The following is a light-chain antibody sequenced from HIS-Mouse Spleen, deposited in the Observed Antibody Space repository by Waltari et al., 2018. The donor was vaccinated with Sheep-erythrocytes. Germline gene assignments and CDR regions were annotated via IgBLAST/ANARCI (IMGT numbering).Light chain of an antibody. CDR3: CSYAGSYNHV. CDR1: SSYVGGSTY. V-gene: IGLV2-11*01. CDR2: DVS. J-gene: IGLJ1*01. Sequence: QSALTQPRSVSVSPGQSVTLPCTGTSSYVGGSTYVPWYQQPPGKAPKLMIYDVSKRPSGVPDRFYGSKSGNTASLTISGLQAEDEADYYCCSYAGSYNHVFATGTKVTVL.